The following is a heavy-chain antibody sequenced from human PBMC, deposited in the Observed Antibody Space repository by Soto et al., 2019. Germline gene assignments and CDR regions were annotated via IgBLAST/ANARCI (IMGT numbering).Heavy chain of an antibody. CDR3: ATSQKGYNWNYFDH. CDR1: GGSTSDKSYF. V-gene: IGHV4-39*01. CDR2: MYYTGFT. Sequence: SETLSLTCSVSGGSTSDKSYFWGWVRQSPGKGLEWIGSMYYTGFTSYNPSLESRVSVSVDTSKNQFSLKVSGVSAADTAVYYCATSQKGYNWNYFDHWGQGALVTVSS. J-gene: IGHJ4*02. D-gene: IGHD1-20*01.